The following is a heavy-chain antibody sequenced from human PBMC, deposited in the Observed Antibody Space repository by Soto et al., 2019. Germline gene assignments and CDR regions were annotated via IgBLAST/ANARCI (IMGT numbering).Heavy chain of an antibody. CDR3: ATVSVGYYDSSGYFDY. D-gene: IGHD3-22*01. J-gene: IGHJ4*02. V-gene: IGHV1-24*01. CDR2: FDPEDGET. CDR1: GYTLTELS. Sequence: ASVKVSCKVSGYTLTELSMHWVRQAPGKGLEWMGGFDPEDGETIYAQKFQGRVTMTEDTSTDTAYMELSSLRSEDTAVYYCATVSVGYYDSSGYFDYWGQGTLVTVSS.